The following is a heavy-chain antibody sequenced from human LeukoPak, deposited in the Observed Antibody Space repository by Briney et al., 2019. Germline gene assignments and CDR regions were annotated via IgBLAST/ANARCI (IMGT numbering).Heavy chain of an antibody. Sequence: SETLSLTCTVSGGSISSSSYYWGWIRQPPGKGLEWIGSIYYSGSTYYNPSLKSRVTISVDTSKNQFSLKLSSVTAADTAVYYCASSVVVPYYFDYWGQGTLVTVSS. CDR3: ASSVVVPYYFDY. CDR2: IYYSGST. CDR1: GGSISSSSYY. D-gene: IGHD2-15*01. V-gene: IGHV4-39*01. J-gene: IGHJ4*02.